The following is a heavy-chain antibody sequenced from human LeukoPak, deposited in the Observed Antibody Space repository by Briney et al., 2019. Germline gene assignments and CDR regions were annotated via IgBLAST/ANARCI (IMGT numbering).Heavy chain of an antibody. Sequence: GRSLRLSCAASGFRFSSYDMHWVRQAPGKGLEWVAVISYDGSNKYYADSVKGRFTISRDNSKNTLYLQMNSLRAEDTAVYYCAKDYGYNPWYFDYWGQGTLVTVSS. V-gene: IGHV3-30*18. CDR2: ISYDGSNK. CDR3: AKDYGYNPWYFDY. D-gene: IGHD5-24*01. CDR1: GFRFSSYD. J-gene: IGHJ4*02.